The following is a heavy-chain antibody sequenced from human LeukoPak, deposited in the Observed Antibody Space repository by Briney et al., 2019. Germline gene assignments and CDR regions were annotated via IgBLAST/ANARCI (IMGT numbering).Heavy chain of an antibody. J-gene: IGHJ4*02. CDR1: GFTFDDYA. D-gene: IGHD6-19*01. V-gene: IGHV3-9*03. CDR2: ISWNSGSI. Sequence: GRSLRLSCAASGFTFDDYAMHWVRQAPGKGLEWVSGISWNSGSIGYADSVKGRFTISRDNAKNYLYLQMNSLRAEDMALYYCAKDISSSGWYISDYWGQGTLVTVSS. CDR3: AKDISSSGWYISDY.